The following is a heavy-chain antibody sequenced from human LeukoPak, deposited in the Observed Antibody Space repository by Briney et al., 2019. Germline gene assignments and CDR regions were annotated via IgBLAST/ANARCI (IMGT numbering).Heavy chain of an antibody. Sequence: SETLSLTYAVSGGSISSSNWWSWVRQPPGKGLEWIGEIYHSGSTNYNPSLKSRVTISVDKSKNQFSLKLSSVTAADTAVYYCARDNGSGSYFSLWGQGTLVTVSS. CDR2: IYHSGST. V-gene: IGHV4-4*02. J-gene: IGHJ4*02. CDR3: ARDNGSGSYFSL. CDR1: GGSISSSNW. D-gene: IGHD3-10*01.